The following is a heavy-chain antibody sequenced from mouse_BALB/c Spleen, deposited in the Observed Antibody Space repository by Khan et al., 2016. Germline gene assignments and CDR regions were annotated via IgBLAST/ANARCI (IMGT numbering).Heavy chain of an antibody. CDR2: IKSDGSAI. Sequence: EVQLLETGGGLVQPGGSRGLSCEGSGFTFSGFWMSWVRQTPGKTLEWIGDIKSDGSAINYAQSIKDRFTIFRDNDKSTLYLQMSNVRSEDTATYFCMRYGNYWYFDVWGAGTTVTVSS. D-gene: IGHD2-1*01. CDR1: GFTFSGFW. CDR3: MRYGNYWYFDV. V-gene: IGHV11-2*02. J-gene: IGHJ1*01.